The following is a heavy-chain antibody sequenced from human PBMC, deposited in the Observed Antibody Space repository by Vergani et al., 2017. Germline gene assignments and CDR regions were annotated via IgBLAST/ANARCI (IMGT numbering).Heavy chain of an antibody. CDR3: ARATTVVFIDY. Sequence: EVQLVESGGGLIQPGGSLRLSCAASGFTVSSNYMSWVRQAPGKGLEWVSVIYRGGSTYYADAVKGRFTISRDNSKNTLDLQMNSLRAEDTAVYYWARATTVVFIDYGGEGTLVTVSS. CDR1: GFTVSSNY. V-gene: IGHV3-53*01. CDR2: IYRGGST. D-gene: IGHD4-11*01. J-gene: IGHJ4*02.